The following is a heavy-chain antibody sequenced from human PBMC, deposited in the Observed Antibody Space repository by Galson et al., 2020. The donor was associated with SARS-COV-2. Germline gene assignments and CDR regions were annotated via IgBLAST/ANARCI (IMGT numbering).Heavy chain of an antibody. CDR2: IYHSGST. CDR3: ARVAIAARPVGAFDI. CDR1: GGSISSGGYS. D-gene: IGHD6-6*01. V-gene: IGHV4-30-2*01. Sequence: SETLSLTCAVSGGSISSGGYSWSWIRQPPGKGLEWIGYIYHSGSTYYNPSLKSRVTISVDRSKNQFSLKLSSVTAADTAVYYCARVAIAARPVGAFDIWGQGTMVTVSS. J-gene: IGHJ3*02.